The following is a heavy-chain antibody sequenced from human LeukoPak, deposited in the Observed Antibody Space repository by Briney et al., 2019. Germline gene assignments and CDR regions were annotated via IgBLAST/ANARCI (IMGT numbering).Heavy chain of an antibody. CDR2: ISAYNGNT. V-gene: IGHV1-18*04. D-gene: IGHD2-8*01. CDR1: GYTFTGYY. J-gene: IGHJ5*02. Sequence: ASVKVSCKASGYTFTGYYMHWVRQAPGQGLEWMGWISAYNGNTNYAQKLQGRVTMTTDTSTSTAYMELRSLRSDDTAVYYCARYLPYRMLWAFDPWGQGTLVTVSS. CDR3: ARYLPYRMLWAFDP.